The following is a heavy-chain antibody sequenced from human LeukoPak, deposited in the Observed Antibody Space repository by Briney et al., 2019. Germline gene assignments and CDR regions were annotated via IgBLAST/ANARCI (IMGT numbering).Heavy chain of an antibody. V-gene: IGHV3-49*03. CDR2: IRSKAYGGTT. CDR1: GFTFGDYA. J-gene: IGHJ6*03. CDR3: SSSPGGYYYMDV. Sequence: PGGSLRRSCTASGFTFGDYAMSWFRQAPGKGLEWVGFIRSKAYGGTTEYAASVKGRFTISRDDSKSIAYLQMNSLKTEDTAVYYSSSSPGGYYYMDVWGKGTTVTVSS. D-gene: IGHD6-6*01.